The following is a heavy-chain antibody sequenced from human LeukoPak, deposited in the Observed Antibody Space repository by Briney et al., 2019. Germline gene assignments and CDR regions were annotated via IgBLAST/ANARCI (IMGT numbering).Heavy chain of an antibody. J-gene: IGHJ4*02. Sequence: GGSLRLSCAASGFTVSSNYMSWVRQAPGKGLEWVSVIYSGGSTYYADSVKGRFTISRDNSKNTLYLQMNSLRAEDTAVYYCACPAVVLRYFDSDYWGQGTLVTVPS. D-gene: IGHD3-9*01. CDR2: IYSGGST. CDR3: ACPAVVLRYFDSDY. CDR1: GFTVSSNY. V-gene: IGHV3-66*02.